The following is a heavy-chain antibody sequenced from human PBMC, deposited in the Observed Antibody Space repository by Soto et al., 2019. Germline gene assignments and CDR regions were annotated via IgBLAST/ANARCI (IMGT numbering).Heavy chain of an antibody. V-gene: IGHV3-30*18. D-gene: IGHD1-26*01. CDR1: GFTFSSYG. J-gene: IGHJ6*02. CDR3: AKDHAYRNGMDV. CDR2: ISYDGSNK. Sequence: QVQLVESGGGVVQPGRSRRLSCAASGFTFSSYGMHWVRQAPGKGLEWVAVISYDGSNKYYADSVKGRCTISRDNSKNTLYLQMNSLRAEDTAVYYCAKDHAYRNGMDVWGQGTTVTVSS.